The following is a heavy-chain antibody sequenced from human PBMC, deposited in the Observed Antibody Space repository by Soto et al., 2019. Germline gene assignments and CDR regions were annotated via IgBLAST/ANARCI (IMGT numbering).Heavy chain of an antibody. CDR2: IRSKANSYAT. CDR1: GFTFSGSA. V-gene: IGHV3-73*01. CDR3: TRPNDYGDYVYGN. D-gene: IGHD4-17*01. J-gene: IGHJ4*02. Sequence: GGSLRLSCAASGFTFSGSAMHWVRQASGKGLEWVGRIRSKANSYATAYAASVKGRFTISRDDSKNTAYLQMNSLKTEDTAVYYCTRPNDYGDYVYGNWGQGTLVTVSS.